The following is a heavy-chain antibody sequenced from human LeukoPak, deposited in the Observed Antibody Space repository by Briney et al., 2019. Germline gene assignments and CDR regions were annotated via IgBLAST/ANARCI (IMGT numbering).Heavy chain of an antibody. CDR2: IKSKTYGGTT. J-gene: IGHJ4*02. D-gene: IGHD2-2*01. V-gene: IGHV3-15*01. Sequence: GGSLRLSCAASGFIFSNAWMNWVRQVPGKGLEWVGRIKSKTYGGTTDYAAPMKGRFTISTDDSENTLYLQMNSLKSEDTAVYYCITGHRYCSSTTCLFDYWGQGAWSPSPQ. CDR3: ITGHRYCSSTTCLFDY. CDR1: GFIFSNAW.